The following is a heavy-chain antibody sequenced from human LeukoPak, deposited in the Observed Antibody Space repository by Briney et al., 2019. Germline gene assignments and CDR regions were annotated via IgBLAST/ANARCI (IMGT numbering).Heavy chain of an antibody. Sequence: GGSLRLSCAASGFTFSDHYMDWVRQAPGKGLEWVGRTRNKANSYTTEYAASVKGRFTISRDDSKNSLYLQMSSLKTEDTAVYYCAREGGSYSYYFDYWGQGTLVTVSS. CDR1: GFTFSDHY. D-gene: IGHD1-26*01. V-gene: IGHV3-72*01. CDR2: TRNKANSYTT. J-gene: IGHJ4*02. CDR3: AREGGSYSYYFDY.